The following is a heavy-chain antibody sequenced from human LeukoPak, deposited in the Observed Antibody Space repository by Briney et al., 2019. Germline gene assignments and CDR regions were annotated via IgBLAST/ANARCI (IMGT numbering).Heavy chain of an antibody. J-gene: IGHJ4*02. CDR1: GFTFSSYG. CDR2: IWYDGSNK. V-gene: IGHV3-33*01. D-gene: IGHD3-22*01. Sequence: PGGSLRLSCAASGFTFSSYGMHWVRQAPGKGLEWVAVIWYDGSNKYYADSVKGRFTISRDNSKNTLYLQMNSLRAEDTAVYYCARDRYYYDSSGYLFYWGQGTLVTVSS. CDR3: ARDRYYYDSSGYLFY.